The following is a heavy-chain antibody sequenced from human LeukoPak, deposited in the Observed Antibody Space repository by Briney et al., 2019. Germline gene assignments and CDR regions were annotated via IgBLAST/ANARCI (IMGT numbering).Heavy chain of an antibody. Sequence: PGGSLRLSCAASGFTFSNYGMHWVRQAPGKGLEWVAVISHDGSIKYYEDSVKGRFTIPRDNSKNTLYLQMNSLRAEDTAVYYCAQDYYGSGGQGTLVTVSS. CDR1: GFTFSNYG. J-gene: IGHJ4*02. CDR2: ISHDGSIK. D-gene: IGHD3-10*01. CDR3: AQDYYGS. V-gene: IGHV3-30*18.